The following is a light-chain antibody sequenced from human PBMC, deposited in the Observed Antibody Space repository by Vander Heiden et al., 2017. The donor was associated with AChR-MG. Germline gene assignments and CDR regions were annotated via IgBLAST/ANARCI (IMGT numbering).Light chain of an antibody. J-gene: IGLJ2*01. CDR2: RDN. CDR3: AAWDDSLSGHVV. Sequence: QSVLIQPPSASGTPGQRVTISCSGSSSNIGRSYVHWYQQFPGTTPKLLIYRDNQRPSGGPDRFSGSKSGTSASLAISGLRSEDEAAYFCAAWDDSLSGHVVFGGGTKLTVL. V-gene: IGLV1-47*01. CDR1: SSNIGRSY.